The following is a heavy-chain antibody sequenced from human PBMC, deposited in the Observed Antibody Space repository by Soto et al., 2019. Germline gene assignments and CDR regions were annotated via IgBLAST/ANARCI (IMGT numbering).Heavy chain of an antibody. CDR2: IDSTGAGT. CDR3: ARDGPSSGYYLTFAPFDY. D-gene: IGHD3-22*01. CDR1: GFTFSKFA. Sequence: PGGSLRLSCAASGFTFSKFAMTWARQAPGKGLEWVSAIDSTGAGTYYVDSVKGRFTVSRDNAKNSLYLQMNSLRAEDTAVYYCARDGPSSGYYLTFAPFDYWGQGT. V-gene: IGHV3-23*01. J-gene: IGHJ4*02.